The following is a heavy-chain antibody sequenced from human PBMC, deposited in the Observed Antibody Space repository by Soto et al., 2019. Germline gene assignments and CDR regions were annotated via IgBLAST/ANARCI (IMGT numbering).Heavy chain of an antibody. CDR1: GFTFSSYA. J-gene: IGHJ4*02. CDR3: AKVPLDRPYYDFWSGYYTLVDFDY. D-gene: IGHD3-3*01. Sequence: PGGSLRLSCAASGFTFSSYAMSWVRQAPGKGLEWVSAISGSGGSTYYADSVKGRFTISRDNSKNTLYLQMNSLRAEDTAVYYCAKVPLDRPYYDFWSGYYTLVDFDYWGQGTLVTVSS. V-gene: IGHV3-23*01. CDR2: ISGSGGST.